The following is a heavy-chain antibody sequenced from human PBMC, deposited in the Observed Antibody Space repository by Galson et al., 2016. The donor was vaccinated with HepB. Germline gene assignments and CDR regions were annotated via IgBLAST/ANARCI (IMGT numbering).Heavy chain of an antibody. CDR1: GFIFNSYS. D-gene: IGHD4-11*01. Sequence: SLRLSCAASGFIFNSYSMNWVRQAPGKGLEWISYISSSSNSMYYADSVKGRFTISRDNAKNTLNLQMNSLRAEDTAVYYCAKVATPNRNYENWFDSWGQGTLVTVSS. J-gene: IGHJ5*01. CDR3: AKVATPNRNYENWFDS. V-gene: IGHV3-48*01. CDR2: ISSSSNSM.